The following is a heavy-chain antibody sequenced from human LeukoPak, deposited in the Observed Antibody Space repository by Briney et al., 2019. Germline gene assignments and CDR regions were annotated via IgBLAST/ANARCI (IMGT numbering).Heavy chain of an antibody. J-gene: IGHJ4*02. V-gene: IGHV4-30-2*01. CDR2: IYHSGST. CDR3: ARDLRGYSYGYIDY. Sequence: PSETLSLTCAVSGGSISIGGYSWSWIRQPPGKGLEWIGYIYHSGSTYYNPSLKSRVTISVDRSKNQFSLKLSSVTAADTAVYYCARDLRGYSYGYIDYWGQGTLVTVSS. CDR1: GGSISIGGYS. D-gene: IGHD5-18*01.